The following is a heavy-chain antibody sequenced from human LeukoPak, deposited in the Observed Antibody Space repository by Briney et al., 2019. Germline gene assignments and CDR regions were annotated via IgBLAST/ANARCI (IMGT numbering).Heavy chain of an antibody. Sequence: WGSLSLSCAASGFTFSSYEMSWVRQAPGKGLEWVSYISSSGSTIYYADSVKGRFTISRDNAKNSLYLQMNSLRAEDTAVYYCAELGITMIGGVWGKGTTVTISS. D-gene: IGHD3-10*02. CDR3: AELGITMIGGV. V-gene: IGHV3-48*03. CDR1: GFTFSSYE. CDR2: ISSSGSTI. J-gene: IGHJ6*04.